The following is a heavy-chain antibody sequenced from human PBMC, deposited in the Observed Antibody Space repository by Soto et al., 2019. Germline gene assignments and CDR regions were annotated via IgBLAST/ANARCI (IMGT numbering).Heavy chain of an antibody. CDR3: ARIGITYYYGMDV. Sequence: PGGSLRLSCAASGFTFSSYIMNWVRQAPGKGLEWVSYISSSSSTIYYADSVKGRFTISRDNAKNSLYLQMNSLRAEDTAVYYCARIGITYYYGMDVWDQGTTVTVSS. CDR1: GFTFSSYI. V-gene: IGHV3-48*04. CDR2: ISSSSSTI. D-gene: IGHD1-20*01. J-gene: IGHJ6*02.